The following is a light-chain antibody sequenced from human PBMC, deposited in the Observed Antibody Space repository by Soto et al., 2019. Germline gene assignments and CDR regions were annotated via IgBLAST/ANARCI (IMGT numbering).Light chain of an antibody. V-gene: IGKV3-15*01. Sequence: EIVMTQSPATLSVSPGDRATLSCRASQSVSDNLAWYQQKPGQAPRLLISGASTGATGIPARFSGSGSGTEFTLTISSLQSEDCAIYYCQQYHTWPITFGGGTKVDIK. CDR2: GAS. CDR1: QSVSDN. CDR3: QQYHTWPIT. J-gene: IGKJ4*01.